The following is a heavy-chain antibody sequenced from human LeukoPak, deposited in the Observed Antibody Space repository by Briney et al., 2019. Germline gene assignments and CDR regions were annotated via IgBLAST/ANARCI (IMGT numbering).Heavy chain of an antibody. Sequence: GGSLRLSCAASGFTFSSSGMHWVRQAPGEGLEWVAFIRNDGSNKYYADSVRGRFTISRDNSKNTVSLQMSSLGPEDTAVFYCAKDRSYYDSGGYRNFDCWGQGTLVTVSS. CDR1: GFTFSSSG. J-gene: IGHJ4*02. V-gene: IGHV3-30*02. CDR2: IRNDGSNK. D-gene: IGHD3-22*01. CDR3: AKDRSYYDSGGYRNFDC.